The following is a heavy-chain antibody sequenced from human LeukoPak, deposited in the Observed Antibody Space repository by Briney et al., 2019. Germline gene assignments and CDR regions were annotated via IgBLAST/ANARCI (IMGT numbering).Heavy chain of an antibody. CDR2: IYTSGST. V-gene: IGHV4-61*02. CDR3: ARFYVDTAPHFDY. J-gene: IGHJ4*02. Sequence: TLSLTCTVSGGSISSGSYYWSWIRQPAGKGLEWIGRIYTSGSTNYNPSLKSRVTISVDTSKNQFSLKLSSVTAADTAVYYCARFYVDTAPHFDYWGQGTLVTVSS. CDR1: GGSISSGSYY. D-gene: IGHD5-18*01.